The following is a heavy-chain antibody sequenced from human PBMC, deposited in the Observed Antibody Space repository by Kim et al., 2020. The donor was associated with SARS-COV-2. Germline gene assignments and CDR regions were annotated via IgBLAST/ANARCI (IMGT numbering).Heavy chain of an antibody. CDR2: IYYSGST. Sequence: SETLSLTCTVSGGSISSYYWSWIRQPPGKGLEWIGYIYYSGSTNYNPSLKSRVTISVDTSKNQFSLKLSSVTAADTAVYYCARARYYGSGSYTPVDYWRQGTLVTVSS. J-gene: IGHJ4*02. D-gene: IGHD3-10*01. CDR3: ARARYYGSGSYTPVDY. CDR1: GGSISSYY. V-gene: IGHV4-59*13.